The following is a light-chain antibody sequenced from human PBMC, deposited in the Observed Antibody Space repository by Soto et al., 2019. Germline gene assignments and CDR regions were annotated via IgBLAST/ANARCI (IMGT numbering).Light chain of an antibody. Sequence: DIVMTQSPDSLAVSLGERATINCKSSQSVLYSSNNKNYLDWYQQKPGQPPKLLIYWASTRESGVPDRFSGRGSGTDFTLTISRLQAEDVAFYYCQQYYSAFTFGPGTKVDIK. CDR2: WAS. J-gene: IGKJ3*01. V-gene: IGKV4-1*01. CDR1: QSVLYSSNNKNY. CDR3: QQYYSAFT.